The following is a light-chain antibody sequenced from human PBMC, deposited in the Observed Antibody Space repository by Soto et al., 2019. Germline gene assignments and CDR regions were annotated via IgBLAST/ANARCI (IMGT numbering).Light chain of an antibody. J-gene: IGKJ1*01. V-gene: IGKV3-20*01. CDR1: QTISSNN. CDR3: QQYGSWT. CDR2: GTS. Sequence: EIVLTQSPGTLSVSPGERATLSCRASQTISSNNLAWYQQKPGQAPSLLIYGTSSRATGIPDRFSGSGSGTDFTITISRLEPEDSAIYYCQQYGSWTFGQGTKAEI.